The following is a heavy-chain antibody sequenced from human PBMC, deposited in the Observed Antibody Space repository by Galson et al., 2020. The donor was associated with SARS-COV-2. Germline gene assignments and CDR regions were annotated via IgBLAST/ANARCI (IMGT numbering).Heavy chain of an antibody. CDR1: GFTFINYA. V-gene: IGHV3-64*01. CDR3: ARVTGYSSDWYDAFDI. D-gene: IGHD6-19*01. CDR2: ISSNGGST. Sequence: GESLKISCAASGFTFINYAMHWVRQAPGKGLEYVSVISSNGGSTYYANSVKGRFTISRDNSKNTLYLQMGSLRAEDMAVYYCARVTGYSSDWYDAFDIWGQGTMVT. J-gene: IGHJ3*02.